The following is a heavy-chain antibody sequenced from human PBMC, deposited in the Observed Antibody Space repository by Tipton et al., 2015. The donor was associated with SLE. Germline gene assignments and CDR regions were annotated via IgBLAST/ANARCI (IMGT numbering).Heavy chain of an antibody. Sequence: TLSLTCAVYGGSFSGYYWSWIRQPPGKGLEWIGETNHSGSTNYNPSLKSRVTISVDTSKNQFSLKLSSVTAADTAVYYCASGWDLFFDYWGQGTLVTVSS. J-gene: IGHJ4*02. D-gene: IGHD1-26*01. CDR2: TNHSGST. CDR1: GGSFSGYY. CDR3: ASGWDLFFDY. V-gene: IGHV4-34*01.